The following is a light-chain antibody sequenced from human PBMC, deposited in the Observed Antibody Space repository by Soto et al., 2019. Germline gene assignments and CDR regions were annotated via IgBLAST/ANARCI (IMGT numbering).Light chain of an antibody. J-gene: IGKJ3*01. CDR3: QQYGSSPFT. Sequence: EIVLTQSPGTLSLSPGERATLSCRASQSVSSSYLAWYQQKPGQAPRLLIYGASSRATGIPDRFSGSGPGTHFTLTISRLEPEDFAVYYCQQYGSSPFTFGPGTKVDIK. V-gene: IGKV3-20*01. CDR1: QSVSSSY. CDR2: GAS.